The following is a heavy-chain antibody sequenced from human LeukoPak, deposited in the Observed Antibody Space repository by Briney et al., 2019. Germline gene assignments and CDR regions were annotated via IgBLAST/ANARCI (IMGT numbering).Heavy chain of an antibody. Sequence: GGSLRLSCAASGFMSWVRQAPGKGLEWVSGINWNGGSTGYADSVKGRFTISRDNAKNSLYLQMNSLRVEDTALSYCARVQRELMWYYFDYWGQGTLVTVSS. V-gene: IGHV3-20*04. CDR1: GF. CDR2: INWNGGST. CDR3: ARVQRELMWYYFDY. D-gene: IGHD1-1*01. J-gene: IGHJ4*02.